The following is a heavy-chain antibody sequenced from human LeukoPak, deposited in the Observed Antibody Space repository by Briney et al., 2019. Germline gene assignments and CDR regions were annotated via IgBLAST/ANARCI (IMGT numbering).Heavy chain of an antibody. CDR2: INPSGGST. V-gene: IGHV1-46*01. CDR3: AKDLLFLEWLLSPVDY. D-gene: IGHD3-3*01. Sequence: GASVKVSCKASGYTFTSYYMHWVRQAPGQGLEWMGIINPSGGSTSYAQKFQGRVTMTRDTSTSTVYMELSSLRSEDTAVYYCAKDLLFLEWLLSPVDYWGQGTLVTVSS. CDR1: GYTFTSYY. J-gene: IGHJ4*02.